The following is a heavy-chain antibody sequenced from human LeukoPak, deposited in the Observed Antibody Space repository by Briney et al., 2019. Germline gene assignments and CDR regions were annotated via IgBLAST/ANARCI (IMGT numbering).Heavy chain of an antibody. Sequence: SQTLSLTCTVSGGSISSGSYYWSWIRQHSGKGLEWIACIHYSGSTYYNPSLKSRFNISVDTSKNQFSLKLSSVTAADTAVYYCARRGSSSWFDPWGQGTLVTVSS. D-gene: IGHD6-6*01. CDR2: IHYSGST. CDR1: GGSISSGSYY. CDR3: ARRGSSSWFDP. J-gene: IGHJ5*02. V-gene: IGHV4-31*03.